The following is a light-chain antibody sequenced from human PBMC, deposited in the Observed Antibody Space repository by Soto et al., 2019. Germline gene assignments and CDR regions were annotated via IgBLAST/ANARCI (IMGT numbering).Light chain of an antibody. CDR2: EVS. CDR1: SSDVGGYNY. J-gene: IGLJ1*01. Sequence: QSALTQPASVSGSPGQSITTSCTGTSSDVGGYNYVSWYQQHPGKAPKVIIFEVSNRPSGVSNRFSGSKSGNTASLIISGLQAEDEADYYCSSYTSTSTLYVFGTGTKVTVL. V-gene: IGLV2-14*01. CDR3: SSYTSTSTLYV.